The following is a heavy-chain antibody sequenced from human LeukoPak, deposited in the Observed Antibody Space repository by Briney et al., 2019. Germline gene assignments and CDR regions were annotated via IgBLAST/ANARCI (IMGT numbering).Heavy chain of an antibody. Sequence: QPGGSLRLSCAASGFTFSSYGMHWVRQAPGKGLEWVAFIRYDGSNKYYADSVKGRFTISRDNSKNTLYLQMNSLRAEDTAVYYCASDIDIVVVPAAIGYWGQGTLVTVSS. J-gene: IGHJ4*02. D-gene: IGHD2-2*02. V-gene: IGHV3-30*02. CDR2: IRYDGSNK. CDR3: ASDIDIVVVPAAIGY. CDR1: GFTFSSYG.